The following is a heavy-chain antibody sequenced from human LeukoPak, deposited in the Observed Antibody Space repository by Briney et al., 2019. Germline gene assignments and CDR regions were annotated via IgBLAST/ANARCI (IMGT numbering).Heavy chain of an antibody. Sequence: ASVKVSCKASGYSFTAYFMHWVRQAPGQGLERMGGINPNTGVTDYAQKFQDRVTMTRDTSISTAYMDLSRLTSDDTAVFFCARARSSSWPFYSGLDDWGQGTTVTVSS. CDR3: ARARSSSWPFYSGLDD. V-gene: IGHV1-2*02. CDR1: GYSFTAYF. CDR2: INPNTGVT. J-gene: IGHJ6*02. D-gene: IGHD6-13*01.